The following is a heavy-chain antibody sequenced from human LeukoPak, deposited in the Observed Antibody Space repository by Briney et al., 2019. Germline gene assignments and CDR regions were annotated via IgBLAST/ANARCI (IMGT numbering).Heavy chain of an antibody. CDR2: IYYSGRT. Sequence: TSETLSLTCTVSGGSISSSDYYWGWIRQPPGKGLEWIGSIYYSGRTYYNPSLKSRVTISVDTSKNQCSLKLSSVTAADTAVHYCAREVTTWFDPWGQGTLVTVSS. J-gene: IGHJ5*02. CDR3: AREVTTWFDP. V-gene: IGHV4-39*02. D-gene: IGHD4-17*01. CDR1: GGSISSSDYY.